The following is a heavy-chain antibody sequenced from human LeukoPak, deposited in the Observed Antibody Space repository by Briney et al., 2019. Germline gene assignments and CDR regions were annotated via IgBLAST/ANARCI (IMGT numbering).Heavy chain of an antibody. V-gene: IGHV3-66*01. CDR2: IYSGGST. CDR1: GFTVSSNY. D-gene: IGHD2-2*01. J-gene: IGHJ6*03. CDR3: ARGQEYCSSSSCSLNYMDV. Sequence: PGGSLRLSCAASGFTVSSNYMSWVRQAPGKGLEWVSVIYSGGSTYYADSVKGRFTISRDNSKNTLYLQMNSLRAEDTAVYYCARGQEYCSSSSCSLNYMDVWGTGTTVTVSS.